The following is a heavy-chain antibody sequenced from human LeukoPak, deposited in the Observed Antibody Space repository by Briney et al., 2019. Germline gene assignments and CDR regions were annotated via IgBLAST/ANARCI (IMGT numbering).Heavy chain of an antibody. CDR1: GNTFTNDY. CDR3: TRDLPTGFGSQAY. D-gene: IGHD3-10*01. Sequence: ASVKVSCKASGNTFTNDYMHWVRQAPGQGLEWMGIINISGGDTEYAQNFQGRVTLTRDTATDTVYMELSSLKSEDTAVYYCTRDLPTGFGSQAYWGQGTLVTVSS. J-gene: IGHJ4*02. CDR2: INISGGDT. V-gene: IGHV1-46*01.